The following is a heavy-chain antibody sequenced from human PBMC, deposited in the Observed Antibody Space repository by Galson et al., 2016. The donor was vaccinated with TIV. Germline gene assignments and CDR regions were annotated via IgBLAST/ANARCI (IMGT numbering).Heavy chain of an antibody. V-gene: IGHV3-23*01. CDR3: AKDRGYFEGFDH. CDR2: LSGGATNT. D-gene: IGHD6-25*01. J-gene: IGHJ4*02. CDR1: GFRFNEYE. Sequence: SLRLSCAASGFRFNEYEMRWVRQAPGKGLEWVSALSGGATNTYYSDSVKGRFTISRDNSQNKVFLEMDSLRVDDTAVYYRAKDRGYFEGFDHWGPGTLVTVSS.